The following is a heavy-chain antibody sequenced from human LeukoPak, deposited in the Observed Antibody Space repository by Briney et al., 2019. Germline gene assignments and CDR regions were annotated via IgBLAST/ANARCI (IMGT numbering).Heavy chain of an antibody. CDR2: IYYSGST. CDR3: ARRYSSSWYSETDY. Sequence: TSETLSLTCTVSGGSISSSSYYWGWIRQSPGKGLVWIGSIYYSGSTSYNPSLKSRVTISVDTSKNQFSLKLSSVTAADTAVYYCARRYSSSWYSETDYWGQGTLVTVSS. J-gene: IGHJ4*02. CDR1: GGSISSSSYY. V-gene: IGHV4-39*01. D-gene: IGHD6-13*01.